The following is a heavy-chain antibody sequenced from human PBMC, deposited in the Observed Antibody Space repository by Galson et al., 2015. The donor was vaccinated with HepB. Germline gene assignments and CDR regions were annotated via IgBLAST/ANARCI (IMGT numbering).Heavy chain of an antibody. CDR1: GFTFSSYS. Sequence: SLRLSCAASGFTFSSYSMNWVRQAPGKGLEWVSYISSSSSTIYYADSVKGRFTISRDNAKNSLYLQMNSLRAEDTAVYYCARDGDYYDSSGYDYFDYWGQGTLVTVSS. D-gene: IGHD3-22*01. J-gene: IGHJ4*02. V-gene: IGHV3-48*04. CDR2: ISSSSSTI. CDR3: ARDGDYYDSSGYDYFDY.